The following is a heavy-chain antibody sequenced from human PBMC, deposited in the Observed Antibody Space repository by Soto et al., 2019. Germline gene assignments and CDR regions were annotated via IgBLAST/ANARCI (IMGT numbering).Heavy chain of an antibody. J-gene: IGHJ6*03. Sequence: GGSLRLSCAASGFTFDDYAMHWVRQAPGKGLEWVSGISWNSGSIGYADSVKGRFTISRGNAKNSLYLQMNSLRAEDTALYYCAKVGYCSSTSCYENYYMDVWGKGTTVTVSS. CDR1: GFTFDDYA. D-gene: IGHD2-2*01. CDR3: AKVGYCSSTSCYENYYMDV. V-gene: IGHV3-9*01. CDR2: ISWNSGSI.